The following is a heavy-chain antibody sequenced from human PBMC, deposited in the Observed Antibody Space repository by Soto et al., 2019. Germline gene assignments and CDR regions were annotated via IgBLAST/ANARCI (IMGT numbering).Heavy chain of an antibody. J-gene: IGHJ4*02. V-gene: IGHV3-23*01. CDR2: INGGDDSK. CDR3: AKDSHWGIISPTHDY. CDR1: GFSFRSSP. Sequence: EVQLLESGGGLVQPGGSLRLSCAVSGFSFRSSPMSWVRRAPGKGLEWVSGINGGDDSKHYAESVRGRFTITRDNSKNTLLLQMNSLRVEYTAIYYGAKDSHWGIISPTHDYWGQGTLVTVSS. D-gene: IGHD3-16*01.